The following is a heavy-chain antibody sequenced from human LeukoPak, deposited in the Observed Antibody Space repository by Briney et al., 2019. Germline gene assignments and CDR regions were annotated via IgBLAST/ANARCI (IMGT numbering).Heavy chain of an antibody. CDR3: ARSFYYDTLTGYYFFDY. CDR1: GFTFSSYS. D-gene: IGHD3-9*01. V-gene: IGHV3-48*04. Sequence: PGGSLRLSCVASGFTFSSYSINWVRQAPGKGLEWVSYISSSSTTIYYADSVKGRFTITRDNAKNSLYLQMNSLRAEDTAVYYCARSFYYDTLTGYYFFDYWGQGTLATVSS. CDR2: ISSSSTTI. J-gene: IGHJ4*02.